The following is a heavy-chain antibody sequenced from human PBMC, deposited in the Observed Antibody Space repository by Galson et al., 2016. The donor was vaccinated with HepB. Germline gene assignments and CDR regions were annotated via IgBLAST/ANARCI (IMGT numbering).Heavy chain of an antibody. J-gene: IGHJ4*02. V-gene: IGHV3-20*01. Sequence: SLRLSCAASGFTFDDHGLSWVRQVPGKGLEWVSGINWNGGSTGYADSVKGRFTISRDNAKNSLYLQMNSLRAEVTALYHCARGPFLYSSSWYYFDYWGQGTLVTVSS. CDR1: GFTFDDHG. CDR2: INWNGGST. D-gene: IGHD6-13*01. CDR3: ARGPFLYSSSWYYFDY.